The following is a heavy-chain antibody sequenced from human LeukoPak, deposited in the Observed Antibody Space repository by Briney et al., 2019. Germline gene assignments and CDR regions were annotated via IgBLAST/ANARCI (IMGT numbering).Heavy chain of an antibody. J-gene: IGHJ4*02. Sequence: SQSLSLTCTVSGGSISSGDYYWSWIRQPPGKGLEWIGYIYYSGSTYYNPSLKSRVTISVDTSKNQFSLKLSSVTAADTAVYYCARDVPYYDSSGYYPYYFDYWGQGTLVIVSS. CDR1: GGSISSGDYY. CDR3: ARDVPYYDSSGYYPYYFDY. CDR2: IYYSGST. D-gene: IGHD3-22*01. V-gene: IGHV4-30-4*08.